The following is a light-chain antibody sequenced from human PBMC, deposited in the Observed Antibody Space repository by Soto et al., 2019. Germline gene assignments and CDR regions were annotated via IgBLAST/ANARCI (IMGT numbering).Light chain of an antibody. CDR1: SSDVGGYNY. V-gene: IGLV2-14*01. CDR3: ISYTSKSTWV. CDR2: EVS. Sequence: QSALTQPASVSGSPGQSITISCTGTSSDVGGYNYVSWFQQHPGLVPKLIIYEVSNRPSGVSNRFSGSKSVNTASLTISGLQYEDEADYYCISYTSKSTWVFGGGTKLTVL. J-gene: IGLJ2*01.